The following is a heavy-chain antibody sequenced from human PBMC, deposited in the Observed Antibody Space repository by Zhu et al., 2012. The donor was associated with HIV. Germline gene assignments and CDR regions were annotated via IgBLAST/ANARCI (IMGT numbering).Heavy chain of an antibody. D-gene: IGHD3-10*01. J-gene: IGHJ4*02. CDR3: ASSGGXYTFDY. V-gene: IGHV4-38-2*01. Sequence: QVRLQESGPGLVKPSETLSLTCAVSGYSISSGYYWGWIRQPPGKGLEWIGSIYHSGSTYYNPSLKSRVTISVDTSKNQFSLKLSSVTAADTAVYYCASSGGXYTFDYWGQGTLVTVSS. CDR1: GYSISSGYY. CDR2: IYHSGST.